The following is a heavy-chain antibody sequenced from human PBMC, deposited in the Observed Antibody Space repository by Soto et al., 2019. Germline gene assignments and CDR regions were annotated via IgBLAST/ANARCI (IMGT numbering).Heavy chain of an antibody. J-gene: IGHJ6*02. CDR1: GGSFSSGDYY. CDR2: IYYTGST. CDR3: ARIHFGDEPSYYYYGMDV. D-gene: IGHD4-17*01. V-gene: IGHV4-30-4*01. Sequence: SETLSLTCTVSGGSFSSGDYYWSWVRQPPGKGLEWIGYIYYTGSTFSNPSLKSRVSISIDTSKTQFSLKLSSVTAADTAVYYCARIHFGDEPSYYYYGMDVWGQGTTVTVS.